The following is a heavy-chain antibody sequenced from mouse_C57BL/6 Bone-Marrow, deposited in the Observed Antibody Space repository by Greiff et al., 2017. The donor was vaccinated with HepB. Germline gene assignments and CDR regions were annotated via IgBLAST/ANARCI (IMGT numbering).Heavy chain of an antibody. J-gene: IGHJ2*01. CDR3: ARYRGFRYFDY. CDR1: GFTFTDYY. Sequence: EVKLVESGGGLVQPGGSLSLSCAASGFTFTDYYMSWVRQPPGKALEWLGFIRNKANGYTTEYSASVKGRFTISRDNSQSILYLQMNALRAEDSATYYGARYRGFRYFDYWGQGTTLTVSS. CDR2: IRNKANGYTT. V-gene: IGHV7-3*01.